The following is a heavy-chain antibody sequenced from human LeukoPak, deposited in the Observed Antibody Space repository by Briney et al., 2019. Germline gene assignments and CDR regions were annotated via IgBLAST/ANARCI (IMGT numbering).Heavy chain of an antibody. D-gene: IGHD1-7*01. CDR3: ARARITGTTGDLDY. J-gene: IGHJ4*02. CDR1: GFTSSSYS. V-gene: IGHV3-21*01. Sequence: PGGSLRLSCAASGFTSSSYSMNWVRQAPGKGLEWVSSISSSSSYIYYADSVKGRFTISRDNAKNSLYLQMNSLRAEDTAVYYCARARITGTTGDLDYWGQGTLVTVSS. CDR2: ISSSSSYI.